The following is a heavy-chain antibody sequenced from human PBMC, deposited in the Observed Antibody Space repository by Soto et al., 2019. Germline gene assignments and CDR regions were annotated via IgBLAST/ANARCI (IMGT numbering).Heavy chain of an antibody. D-gene: IGHD3-3*01. Sequence: GASVKVSCKASGYTFTSYDINWVRQATGQGLEWMGWMNPNSGNTGYAQKFQGRVTMTRNTSISTAYMELSSLRSEDTAVYYCARGLRITIFGVVIKPGAFDIWGQGTMVTVSS. CDR2: MNPNSGNT. CDR3: ARGLRITIFGVVIKPGAFDI. V-gene: IGHV1-8*01. CDR1: GYTFTSYD. J-gene: IGHJ3*02.